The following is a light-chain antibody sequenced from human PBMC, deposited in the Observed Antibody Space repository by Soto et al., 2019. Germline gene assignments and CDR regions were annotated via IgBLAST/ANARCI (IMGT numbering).Light chain of an antibody. CDR2: GAS. J-gene: IGKJ4*01. CDR1: QSVSSN. Sequence: EIVMTQSPATLSVSPGERATLSCRASQSVSSNLAWYQQKPGQAPRLLIYGASTRATGIPARFSGSGSGTEFTLTIGSLQSEDIATYYCQQCDDFITFGGGTRIEIK. V-gene: IGKV3-15*01. CDR3: QQCDDFIT.